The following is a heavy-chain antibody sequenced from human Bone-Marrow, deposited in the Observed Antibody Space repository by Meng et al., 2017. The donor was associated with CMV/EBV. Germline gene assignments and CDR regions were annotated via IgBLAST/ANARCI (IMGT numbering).Heavy chain of an antibody. D-gene: IGHD2-2*01. CDR2: ISYDGSNK. CDR1: GFTFSGYA. Sequence: GGSLRLSCAASGFTFSGYAMHWVRQAPGKGLEWVAVISYDGSNKYYADSVKGRFTISRDNSKNTLYLQMNSLRAEDTAVYYCARGPGADCSSTSCSQKHFDYWGQGTLVTVSS. CDR3: ARGPGADCSSTSCSQKHFDY. J-gene: IGHJ4*02. V-gene: IGHV3-30-3*01.